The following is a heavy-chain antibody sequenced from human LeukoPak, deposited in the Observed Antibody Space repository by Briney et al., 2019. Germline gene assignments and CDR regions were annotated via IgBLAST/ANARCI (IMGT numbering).Heavy chain of an antibody. V-gene: IGHV4-34*01. J-gene: IGHJ4*02. CDR3: ARAKSVQQTPSIVVVDLDY. CDR2: INHSGST. Sequence: KPSETLSLTCAVYGGSFSGYYWSWIRQPPGKGLEWIGEINHSGSTNYNPSLKSRVTISVDTSKNQFSLKLSSVTAADTAVYYCARAKSVQQTPSIVVVDLDYWGQGTLVTVSS. CDR1: GGSFSGYY. D-gene: IGHD3-22*01.